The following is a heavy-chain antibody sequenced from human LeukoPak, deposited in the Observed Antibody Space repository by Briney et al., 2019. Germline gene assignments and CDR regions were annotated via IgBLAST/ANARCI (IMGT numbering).Heavy chain of an antibody. CDR2: INPNSGGT. V-gene: IGHV1-2*02. CDR3: ARAKYNWNDVGYFDY. D-gene: IGHD1-20*01. CDR1: GYTFTGCY. Sequence: GASVKVSCKSSGYTFTGCYMHWVRQAPGQGLEWMGWINPNSGGTNYAQKFQGRVIMTRDTSISTAYMELSRLRSDDTAVYYCARAKYNWNDVGYFDYWGQGTLVTVSS. J-gene: IGHJ4*02.